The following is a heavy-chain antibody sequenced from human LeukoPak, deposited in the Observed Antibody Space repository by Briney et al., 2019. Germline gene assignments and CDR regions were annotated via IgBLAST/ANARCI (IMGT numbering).Heavy chain of an antibody. J-gene: IGHJ3*02. D-gene: IGHD1-26*01. CDR3: ASAVPAIVIPQNGFDI. CDR2: IHPYSGGS. Sequence: GASVKVSCKASGFTFNGYYVHWVRQAPGQGLEWMGRIHPYSGGSNSAQKFQGRVTMARDMSINTVYMELSGLRSCDTALYYCASAVPAIVIPQNGFDIWGPGTMVTVSS. V-gene: IGHV1-2*06. CDR1: GFTFNGYY.